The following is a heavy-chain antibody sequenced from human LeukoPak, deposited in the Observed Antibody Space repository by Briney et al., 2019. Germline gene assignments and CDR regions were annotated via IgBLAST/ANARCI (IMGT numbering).Heavy chain of an antibody. CDR3: AREIAAAGTGSFDY. D-gene: IGHD6-13*01. CDR1: GYTFTSYG. CDR2: ISAYNGNT. Sequence: GASVKVSCKASGYTFTSYGISWVRQAPGQGLEWMGWISAYNGNTNYAQKLQGRVTMTTDTSTSTAYMELRSLRSDDTAVYYCAREIAAAGTGSFDYWGQGTLVTVSS. J-gene: IGHJ4*02. V-gene: IGHV1-18*01.